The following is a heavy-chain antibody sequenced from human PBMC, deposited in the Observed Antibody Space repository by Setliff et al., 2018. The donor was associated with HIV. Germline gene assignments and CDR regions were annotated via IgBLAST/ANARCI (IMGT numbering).Heavy chain of an antibody. V-gene: IGHV3-49*04. Sequence: PGGSLRLSCTTSGFTFGDYAMSWVRQAPGKGLEWVGFISGNPYGGTTEYAASVKGRFTISRDDSKSIVYLQMDSLKTEDTAVYYCGRVGGAAEPYYYFMDVWGKGTTVTVSS. CDR1: GFTFGDYA. CDR3: GRVGGAAEPYYYFMDV. J-gene: IGHJ6*03. CDR2: ISGNPYGGTT. D-gene: IGHD3-16*01.